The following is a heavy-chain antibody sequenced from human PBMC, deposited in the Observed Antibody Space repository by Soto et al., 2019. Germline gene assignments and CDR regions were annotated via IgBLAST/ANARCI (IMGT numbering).Heavy chain of an antibody. V-gene: IGHV4-28*01. Sequence: QVQLQESGPGLVKPSDTLSLTCAVSGYSISSSNWGGWIRQPPGKGLEWIGYIYYSGTTYYNPSPKSRVTMSVDTSKNQFSLKLTSVTAVDTAVYYCARREIQGPIDYWGQGTLVTVSS. CDR3: ARREIQGPIDY. CDR1: GYSISSSNW. J-gene: IGHJ4*02. CDR2: IYYSGTT. D-gene: IGHD1-26*01.